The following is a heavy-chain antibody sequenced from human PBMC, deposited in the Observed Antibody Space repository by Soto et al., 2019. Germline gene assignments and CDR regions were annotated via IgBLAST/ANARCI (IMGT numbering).Heavy chain of an antibody. Sequence: ASVKVSCKASGYTVTSYAMHWVRQAPGQRLEWMGWINAGNGNTKYSQKFQGRVTITRDTSASTAYMELSSLRSEDTAVYYCAREYYYDSSCSYYFDYWGQGTRVTISS. CDR2: INAGNGNT. CDR3: AREYYYDSSCSYYFDY. CDR1: GYTVTSYA. D-gene: IGHD3-22*01. V-gene: IGHV1-3*01. J-gene: IGHJ4*02.